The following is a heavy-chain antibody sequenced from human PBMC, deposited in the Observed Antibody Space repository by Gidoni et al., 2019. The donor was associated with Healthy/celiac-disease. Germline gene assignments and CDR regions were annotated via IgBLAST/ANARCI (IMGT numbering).Heavy chain of an antibody. CDR1: GFTFRSYG. V-gene: IGHV3-33*01. J-gene: IGHJ6*02. D-gene: IGHD1-1*01. Sequence: QVQLVESGGGVVQPGGSLRLSCAASGFTFRSYGMRWVGQAPGKGLEWVAVRWYDGSNKYYADSVKVRFTISRDNSKNTLYLQMNSLRAEDTAVYYCARNVRERYYYYGMDVWGQGTTVTVSS. CDR3: ARNVRERYYYYGMDV. CDR2: RWYDGSNK.